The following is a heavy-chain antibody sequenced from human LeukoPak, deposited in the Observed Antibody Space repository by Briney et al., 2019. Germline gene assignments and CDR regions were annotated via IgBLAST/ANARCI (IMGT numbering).Heavy chain of an antibody. V-gene: IGHV4-39*01. CDR1: RDSISSRRYS. D-gene: IGHD6-19*01. J-gene: IGHJ4*02. CDR3: ARAAYSSGWYMYYFDY. Sequence: SETLSLTCTVSRDSISSRRYSWGWIRQPPGKRLEWIGGLYYSGSTYYNPSLKIRVTISVDTSKNQFSLKLSSVTAADTAVYYCARAAYSSGWYMYYFDYWGQGTLVTVSS. CDR2: LYYSGST.